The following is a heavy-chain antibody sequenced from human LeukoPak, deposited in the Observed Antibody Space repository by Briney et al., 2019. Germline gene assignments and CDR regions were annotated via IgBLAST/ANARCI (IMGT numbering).Heavy chain of an antibody. CDR2: VYPGDSDI. Sequence: GESLKISCKGSGYTFTNYWIHWVRQMPGKGLEWMGNVYPGDSDIRYSPSFQGQVTISADKSITTTYLQWNSLKASDTAIYYCARQLDYGGFGAFGIWGQGTMVTVSS. CDR1: GYTFTNYW. J-gene: IGHJ3*02. D-gene: IGHD4-23*01. V-gene: IGHV5-51*01. CDR3: ARQLDYGGFGAFGI.